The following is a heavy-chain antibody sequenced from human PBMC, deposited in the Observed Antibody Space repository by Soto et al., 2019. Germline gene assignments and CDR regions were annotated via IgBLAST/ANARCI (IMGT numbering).Heavy chain of an antibody. D-gene: IGHD4-17*01. CDR1: GDSISSDKW. CDR2: IHNSGSP. Sequence: SETLSLTCAVSGDSISSDKWWSWIRQSPGKGLEWIGHIHNSGSPYNNPSLKSRVTISADTSKNQFSLKLTSVTAADTAVYYCARGSTTEKVDSWGQGTQVTVSS. J-gene: IGHJ4*02. CDR3: ARGSTTEKVDS. V-gene: IGHV4-30-4*01.